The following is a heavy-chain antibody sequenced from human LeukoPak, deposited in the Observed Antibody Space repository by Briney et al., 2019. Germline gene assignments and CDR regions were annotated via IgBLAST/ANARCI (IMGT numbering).Heavy chain of an antibody. V-gene: IGHV4-59*01. CDR2: VHYSGST. J-gene: IGHJ2*01. D-gene: IGHD2-21*02. Sequence: SETLSLTRTVSGGSISCYYGIWIRQPPGKGLEWIGYVHYSGSTNYNPSLKSRVTISIDTSSNQFSLELNSVTAADTAFYYCARRYCGGDCDSGPHWYFDFWGRGTLVTVSS. CDR1: GGSISCYY. CDR3: ARRYCGGDCDSGPHWYFDF.